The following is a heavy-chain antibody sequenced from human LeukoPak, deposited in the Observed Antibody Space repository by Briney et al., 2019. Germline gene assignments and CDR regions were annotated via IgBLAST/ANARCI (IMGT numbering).Heavy chain of an antibody. Sequence: ASVKVSCKASGYTFTNYGISWVRQAPGQGLEWMGWISAYNGNTNYAQKLQGRVTMTTDTSTSTAYMEPRSLGSDDTAVYYCARDLTPGADFDYWGQGTLVTVSS. CDR1: GYTFTNYG. CDR2: ISAYNGNT. D-gene: IGHD1-1*01. V-gene: IGHV1-18*01. J-gene: IGHJ4*02. CDR3: ARDLTPGADFDY.